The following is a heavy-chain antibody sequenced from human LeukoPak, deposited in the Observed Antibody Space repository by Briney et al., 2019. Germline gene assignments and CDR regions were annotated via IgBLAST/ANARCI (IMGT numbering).Heavy chain of an antibody. CDR1: GGSISSYY. J-gene: IGHJ3*02. D-gene: IGHD2-8*01. CDR3: ARDNGGADI. Sequence: SVTLSLTCTVSGGSISSYYWSWIRQPPGKGLEWIGYIYYSRSTNYNPSLKSRVTISVDTSKNQSSLKLSSVTAADTAVYYCARDNGGADIWGQGTMVTVSS. V-gene: IGHV4-59*01. CDR2: IYYSRST.